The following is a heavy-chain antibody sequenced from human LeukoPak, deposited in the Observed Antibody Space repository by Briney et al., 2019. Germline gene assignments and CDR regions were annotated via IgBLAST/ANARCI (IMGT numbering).Heavy chain of an antibody. CDR3: TRDPPAVLLGTYG. V-gene: IGHV3-66*01. Sequence: GGSLRLSCTASGFSVTSNYMNWVRQAPGKGLEWVSLIYSDGSTYHADSVKGRFTISRDKSNNMVYLQMNNLRVEDTAMYYCTRDPPAVLLGTYGWGQGAPVTVSS. D-gene: IGHD2/OR15-2a*01. CDR1: GFSVTSNY. J-gene: IGHJ4*02. CDR2: IYSDGST.